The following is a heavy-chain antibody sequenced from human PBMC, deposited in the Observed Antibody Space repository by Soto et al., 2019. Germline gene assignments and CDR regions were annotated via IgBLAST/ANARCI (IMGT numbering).Heavy chain of an antibody. CDR2: ISSSSSTI. CDR1: GFTFSSYS. CDR3: ARDEAYCGGDCYSAPDY. J-gene: IGHJ4*02. V-gene: IGHV3-48*02. Sequence: PGGSLRLSCAPSGFTFSSYSMNWVRQAPGKGLEWVSYISSSSSTIYYADSVKGRLTISRDNAKNSLYLQMNSLRDEDTAVYYCARDEAYCGGDCYSAPDYWGQGTLVTVSS. D-gene: IGHD2-21*02.